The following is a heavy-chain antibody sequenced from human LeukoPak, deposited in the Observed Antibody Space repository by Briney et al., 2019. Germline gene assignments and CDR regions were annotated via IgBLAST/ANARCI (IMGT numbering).Heavy chain of an antibody. CDR2: IYSGGST. CDR3: ARLYSSTTSDY. CDR1: GFTVSSNY. D-gene: IGHD6-13*01. J-gene: IGHJ4*02. V-gene: IGHV3-53*01. Sequence: GGSLRLSCAASGFTVSSNYMSWVRQAPGKGLEWVSVIYSGGSTYYADSVKGRFTISRDNSKNTPYLQMNSLRAEDTAVYYCARLYSSTTSDYWGQGTLVTVSS.